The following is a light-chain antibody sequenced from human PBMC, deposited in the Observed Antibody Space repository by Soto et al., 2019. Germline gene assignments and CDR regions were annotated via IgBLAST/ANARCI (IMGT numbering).Light chain of an antibody. CDR3: QQYYNTPGT. Sequence: DIVMTQSPDSLAVSLGDRATINCKSSQSVLYSSNNKNYLAWYQQKPGQPPKLLIYWASTRESGVPDRFSGSGSGTEFTLTISSLQAADVAVYYCQQYYNTPGTFGQGTTVEIK. V-gene: IGKV4-1*01. CDR1: QSVLYSSNNKNY. CDR2: WAS. J-gene: IGKJ1*01.